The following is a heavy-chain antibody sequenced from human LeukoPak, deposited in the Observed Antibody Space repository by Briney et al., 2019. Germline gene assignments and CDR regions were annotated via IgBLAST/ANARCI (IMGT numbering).Heavy chain of an antibody. V-gene: IGHV4-59*01. CDR3: ARGGGYASPIGY. D-gene: IGHD5-12*01. CDR1: GGSISTYY. CDR2: IYHSGIT. Sequence: SETLSLTCTLSGGSISTYYWSWVRQPPGKGLEWIGYIYHSGITNYNPSLKSRVTISVDTSKNQFSLKLSSVTAADTAVYYCARGGGYASPIGYWGQGALVTVSS. J-gene: IGHJ4*02.